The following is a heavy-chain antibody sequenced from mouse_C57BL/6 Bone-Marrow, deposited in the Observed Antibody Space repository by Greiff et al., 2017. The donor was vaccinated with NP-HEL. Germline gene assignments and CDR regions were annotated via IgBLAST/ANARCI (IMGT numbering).Heavy chain of an antibody. CDR1: GFNIKDDY. CDR3: TKYYYGSSLWWYFDV. CDR2: IDPEKGDT. D-gene: IGHD1-1*01. Sequence: VQLQQSGAELVRPGASVKLSCTASGFNIKDDYMHWVKQRPEQGLEWIGWIDPEKGDTEYASKFQGKATITADTSSNTAYLQLSSLTSEDTAVYYCTKYYYGSSLWWYFDVWGTGTTVTVSS. V-gene: IGHV14-4*01. J-gene: IGHJ1*03.